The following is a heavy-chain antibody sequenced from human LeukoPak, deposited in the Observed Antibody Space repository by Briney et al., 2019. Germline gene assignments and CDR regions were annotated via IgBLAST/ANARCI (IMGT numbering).Heavy chain of an antibody. CDR2: IYYSGST. V-gene: IGHV4-39*07. D-gene: IGHD4-17*01. Sequence: SETLSLTCTVSGGSISSSSYYWGWIRQPPGKGLEWIGSIYYSGSTNYNPSLKSRVAMSVDTSKNQFSLKLSSVTAADTAVYYCAREGPTVTTPIDYWGQGTLVTVSS. CDR3: AREGPTVTTPIDY. CDR1: GGSISSSSYY. J-gene: IGHJ4*02.